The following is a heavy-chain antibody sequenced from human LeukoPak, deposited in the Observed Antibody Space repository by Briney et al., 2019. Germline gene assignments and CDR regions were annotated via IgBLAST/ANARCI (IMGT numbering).Heavy chain of an antibody. Sequence: GGSLRLSCAASGFTFSSHSMNWVRKAPGKGLEWVSSISSSSSYIYYADSVKGRFTISRDNAKNSLYLQMNSLRAEDTAVYYCARDHYGDYDFDYWGQGTLVTVSS. CDR3: ARDHYGDYDFDY. CDR2: ISSSSSYI. J-gene: IGHJ4*02. CDR1: GFTFSSHS. D-gene: IGHD4-17*01. V-gene: IGHV3-21*01.